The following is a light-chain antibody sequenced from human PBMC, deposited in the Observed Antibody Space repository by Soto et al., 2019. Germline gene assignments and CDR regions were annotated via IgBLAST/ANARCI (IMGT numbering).Light chain of an antibody. CDR1: ERVSSSY. J-gene: IGKJ2*01. V-gene: IGKV3-20*01. CDR2: AAS. Sequence: EVVLTQSQATLSFSTGERATLSCRARERVSSSYFAWYQQKTGQAPRLLIYAASRRAAGIPDRFSGGGSETDFTLTISRLEPEDFAVYYCQQYGTSPPITFGQGTKVEIK. CDR3: QQYGTSPPIT.